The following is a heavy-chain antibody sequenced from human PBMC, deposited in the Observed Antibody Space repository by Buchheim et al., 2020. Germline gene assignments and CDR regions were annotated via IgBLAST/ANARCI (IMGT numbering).Heavy chain of an antibody. D-gene: IGHD6-19*01. V-gene: IGHV3-30*03. Sequence: QVQLVESGGGVVQPGRSLRLSCVGSGFTFSIYGIHWVRRATVKGLEWVSAISSDGHNQYYVDSVKGRFTLSRDVSTNTLYLQMNSLRDEDTAVYYCVRDETYSSGWYAVGLWGQGTL. CDR3: VRDETYSSGWYAVGL. CDR1: GFTFSIYG. CDR2: ISSDGHNQ. J-gene: IGHJ1*01.